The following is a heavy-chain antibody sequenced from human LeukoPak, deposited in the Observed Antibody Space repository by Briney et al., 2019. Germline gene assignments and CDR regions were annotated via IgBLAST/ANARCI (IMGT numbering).Heavy chain of an antibody. CDR1: GYTFSSYS. J-gene: IGHJ4*02. CDR3: VRLRRNSDTSGYYYYYDH. Sequence: GGSLRLSCAASGYTFSSYSINWVRQAPGKGLESVSSISVRSNYIYYADSVRGRFSISRDDARDSLYLQMNSLRAEDTAVYYCVRLRRNSDTSGYYYYYDHWGQGTLVTVSS. V-gene: IGHV3-21*01. D-gene: IGHD3-22*01. CDR2: ISVRSNYI.